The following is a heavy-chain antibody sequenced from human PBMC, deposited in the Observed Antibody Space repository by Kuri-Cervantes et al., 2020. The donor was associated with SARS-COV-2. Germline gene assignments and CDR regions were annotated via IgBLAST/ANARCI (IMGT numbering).Heavy chain of an antibody. Sequence: GESLKISCAASGFTFSSYSMNWVRQAPGKGLQWVSYISSTSSTIYYADSVKGRFTISSDNAKNSLHPQMNSLRAEDTAVYYCARDQAYFVGVVRRGWVYYYYGMDVWGQGTTVTVSS. V-gene: IGHV3-48*01. CDR3: ARDQAYFVGVVRRGWVYYYYGMDV. CDR2: ISSTSSTI. CDR1: GFTFSSYS. D-gene: IGHD3-3*01. J-gene: IGHJ6*02.